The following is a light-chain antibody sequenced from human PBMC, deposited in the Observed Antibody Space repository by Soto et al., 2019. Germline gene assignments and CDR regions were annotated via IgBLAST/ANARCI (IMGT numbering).Light chain of an antibody. CDR1: QSVSGY. CDR3: QLRSNWPST. V-gene: IGKV3-11*01. J-gene: IGKJ4*01. CDR2: DAY. Sequence: EIVLTQSPATLSLSPGNRATLSCRASQSVSGYLASYQQKPGQAPRLLIYDAYNRDTGIPARFSGSGSGPDLTLPITRLEPEDFAVYYCQLRSNWPSTFGGGTKVEI.